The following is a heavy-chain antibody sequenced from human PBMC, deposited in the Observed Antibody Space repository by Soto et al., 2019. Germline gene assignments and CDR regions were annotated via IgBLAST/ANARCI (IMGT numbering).Heavy chain of an antibody. CDR1: GFTFIRFE. D-gene: IGHD3-10*01. J-gene: IGHJ4*02. Sequence: LRLSCAASGFTFIRFELHWVRQAPGKGLEWISYISSSGSTAYYASSVEGRFTISRDNANNSVYLQMDSLRAEDTALYYCTRAAWFPYLSFYWGQGALVTVSS. CDR2: ISSSGSTA. CDR3: TRAAWFPYLSFY. V-gene: IGHV3-48*03.